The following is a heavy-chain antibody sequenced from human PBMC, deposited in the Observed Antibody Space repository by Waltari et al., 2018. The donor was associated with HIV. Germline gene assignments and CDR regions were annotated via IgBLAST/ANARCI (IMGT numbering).Heavy chain of an antibody. Sequence: QVQVQESGPGLVKPSGTLSLTCAVSGVSISSTNWWSWVRQPPGKGLEWSGEMCQSGDTNYNPSLKSRVAISVDKSKTQFSLMLSSVTAADTAVYYCARVAARTSYYFYYMDVWGRGTTVTVSS. J-gene: IGHJ6*03. CDR2: MCQSGDT. V-gene: IGHV4-4*02. CDR1: GVSISSTNW. CDR3: ARVAARTSYYFYYMDV. D-gene: IGHD6-6*01.